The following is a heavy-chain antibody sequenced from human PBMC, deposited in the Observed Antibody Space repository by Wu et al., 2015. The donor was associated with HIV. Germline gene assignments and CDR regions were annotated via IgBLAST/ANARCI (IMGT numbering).Heavy chain of an antibody. J-gene: IGHJ3*02. CDR1: GYTFTNYG. CDR3: ARDHLPVQSIAIRNYQPQETNECLLII. CDR2: ISAYNDNT. D-gene: IGHD4-11*01. V-gene: IGHV1-18*01. Sequence: QVQLVQSGAEVKKPGASVKVSCKASGYTFTNYGISWVRQAPGQGLEWMGWISAYNDNTNYAQKFQGRVTMTTDTSTSTAYMELRSLRSDDTAVYYCARDHLPVQSIAIRNYQPQETNECLLIIWGQGTMVTVSS.